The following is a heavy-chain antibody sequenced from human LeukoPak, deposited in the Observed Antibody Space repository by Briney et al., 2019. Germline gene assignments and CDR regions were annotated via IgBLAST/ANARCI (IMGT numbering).Heavy chain of an antibody. Sequence: GGSLRLSCAASGFTFSDYVLDWVRQAPGKGLDWVGRIRRRTNSYTTASSASEKCRFIISRDDSKNSLYLHMSSLKTEDTAVYHCTRDGGEGGNSAFDIWGQGTVVTVSS. CDR3: TRDGGEGGNSAFDI. D-gene: IGHD3-16*01. CDR2: IRRRTNSYTT. CDR1: GFTFSDYV. J-gene: IGHJ3*02. V-gene: IGHV3-72*01.